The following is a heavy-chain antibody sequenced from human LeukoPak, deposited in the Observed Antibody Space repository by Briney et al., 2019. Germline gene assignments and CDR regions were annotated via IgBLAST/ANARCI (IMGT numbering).Heavy chain of an antibody. CDR2: VNESGST. Sequence: SETLSLTCAVYGGSFSGYYWSWIRQPPGEALEWIGEVNESGSTNYNPSLERRVTMSVDTSKNQFSLKLNSVTAADTAIYYCATHRRSGSGGSENAFEIWGQGTMVTVSS. CDR1: GGSFSGYY. D-gene: IGHD5-12*01. V-gene: IGHV4-34*01. J-gene: IGHJ3*02. CDR3: ATHRRSGSGGSENAFEI.